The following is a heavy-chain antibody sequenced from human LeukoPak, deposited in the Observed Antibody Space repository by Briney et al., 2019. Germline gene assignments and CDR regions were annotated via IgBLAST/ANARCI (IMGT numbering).Heavy chain of an antibody. CDR2: IYYSGST. CDR3: ARSPPSHLGYFDY. Sequence: WETLALTCTVSGASISSYYWNWIRQPPGKGLEWIGYIYYSGSTIYIPSLKSRLTISVDTSKNQFSLKLSSVTAADTAVYYCARSPPSHLGYFDYWGQGTLVTASS. CDR1: GASISSYY. J-gene: IGHJ4*02. D-gene: IGHD3-3*02. V-gene: IGHV4-59*01.